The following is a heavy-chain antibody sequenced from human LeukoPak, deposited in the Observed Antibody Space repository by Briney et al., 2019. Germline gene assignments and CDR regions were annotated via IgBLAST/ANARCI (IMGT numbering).Heavy chain of an antibody. J-gene: IGHJ6*03. CDR3: AKEKSSQGYMDV. Sequence: GGSLRLSCAASGFSFSTYAMSWVRQAPGKGLEWVSAISGSGDSTYYADSVKGRFTISRDNSKNTLYLQMNSPRAEDTAVYYCAKEKSSQGYMDVWGKGTPVTVSS. CDR1: GFSFSTYA. CDR2: ISGSGDST. V-gene: IGHV3-23*01.